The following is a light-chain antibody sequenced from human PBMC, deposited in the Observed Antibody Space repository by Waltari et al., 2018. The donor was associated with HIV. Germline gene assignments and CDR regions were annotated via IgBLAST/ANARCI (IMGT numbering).Light chain of an antibody. CDR2: RNN. Sequence: QSILTQPPSTSGTPGQRVTISCSGSGSNIGSNSVSWYQLLLGPAPKPLIYRNNQRPSAVPDRFSGSKSATSASLAIGGLRSEDEADYYCAAWDDSLSGPVFGGGTKLTVL. V-gene: IGLV1-47*01. J-gene: IGLJ3*02. CDR1: GSNIGSNS. CDR3: AAWDDSLSGPV.